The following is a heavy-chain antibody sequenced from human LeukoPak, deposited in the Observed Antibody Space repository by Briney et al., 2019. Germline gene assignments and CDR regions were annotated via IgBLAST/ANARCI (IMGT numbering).Heavy chain of an antibody. D-gene: IGHD6-13*01. V-gene: IGHV3-48*01. CDR1: GFTFSSYS. Sequence: GGSLRLSCAASGFTFSSYSMNWVRQAPGKGLEWVSYISSSSSTIYYADSVKGRFTISRDNSKNTLYLQMNSLRAEDTAVYYCAKDFHYSSSGSLYYMDVWGKGTTVTVSS. CDR2: ISSSSSTI. J-gene: IGHJ6*03. CDR3: AKDFHYSSSGSLYYMDV.